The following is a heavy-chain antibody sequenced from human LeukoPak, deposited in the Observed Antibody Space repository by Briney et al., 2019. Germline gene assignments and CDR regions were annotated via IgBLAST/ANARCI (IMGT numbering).Heavy chain of an antibody. CDR2: ISSSSSYI. D-gene: IGHD2-2*01. Sequence: PGGSLRLSCVDSGFTFSTYSMNWVRQALGKGLEWVLSISSSSSYIYYGDSVKGRFTISRDNAKNSLYLQMDSLRAEDTAVYYCARDRSSHTSFDWGGNWFDPWGQGTLVAVSS. CDR3: ARDRSSHTSFDWGGNWFDP. J-gene: IGHJ5*02. V-gene: IGHV3-21*01. CDR1: GFTFSTYS.